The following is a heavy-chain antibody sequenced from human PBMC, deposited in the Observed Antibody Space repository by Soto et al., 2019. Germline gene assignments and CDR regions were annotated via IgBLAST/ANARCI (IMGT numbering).Heavy chain of an antibody. CDR3: AKGGAVYGLLTHDY. D-gene: IGHD3-9*01. CDR2: ITGSSSNL. J-gene: IGHJ4*02. V-gene: IGHV3-23*01. CDR1: GFTFRDYA. Sequence: EVQLLESGGGLEQPGGSLRLSCAASGFTFRDYAMSWVRQAPGKGLGWVTTITGSSSNLYYSDSVKGRFAISRDKSKNTLYLQMDSLTAEDTAVYYCAKGGAVYGLLTHDYWGQGTLVTVSS.